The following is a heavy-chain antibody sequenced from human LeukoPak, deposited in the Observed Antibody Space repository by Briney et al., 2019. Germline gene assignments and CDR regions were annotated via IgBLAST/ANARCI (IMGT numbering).Heavy chain of an antibody. CDR2: IYPGDSDT. J-gene: IGHJ4*02. V-gene: IGHV5-51*01. D-gene: IGHD6-6*01. Sequence: GESLKISFKGSGYSFTSQWIGWVRPMPGKGLEWMGIIYPGDSDTRYSPSFQGQVTISADKSISTAYLQWSSLKASDTAMYYCARQTSSSFDYWGQGTLVTVSS. CDR3: ARQTSSSFDY. CDR1: GYSFTSQW.